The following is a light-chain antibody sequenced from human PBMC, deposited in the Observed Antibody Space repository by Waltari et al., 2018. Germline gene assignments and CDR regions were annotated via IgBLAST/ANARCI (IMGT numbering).Light chain of an antibody. Sequence: EIELTQSPATLSLSPGESATLSCRASESVTGYLAWYQQKPGQAPSLLIDSASRRVSGSPARFSGSGSGTDFTLTISSLEPEDFAVYYCQHRTRWPPLFTLGPGTRVDL. CDR2: SAS. CDR1: ESVTGY. J-gene: IGKJ3*01. V-gene: IGKV3-11*01. CDR3: QHRTRWPPLFT.